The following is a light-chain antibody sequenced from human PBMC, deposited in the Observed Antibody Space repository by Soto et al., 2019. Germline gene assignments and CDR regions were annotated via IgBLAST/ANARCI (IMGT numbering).Light chain of an antibody. CDR2: EAS. J-gene: IGKJ1*01. Sequence: EIVMTQSPATLSVSPGERATLSCRASQSVSTNLAWYQHKPGQAPRLLIYEASTRAADIPVRFSGSGSGRQFTLTISSLQSEDFAVYYCPQYNEGPGGTFGQGTKVGIK. CDR1: QSVSTN. CDR3: PQYNEGPGGT. V-gene: IGKV3-15*01.